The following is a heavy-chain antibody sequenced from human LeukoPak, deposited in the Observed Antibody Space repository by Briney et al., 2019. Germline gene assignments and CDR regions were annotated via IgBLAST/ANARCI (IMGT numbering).Heavy chain of an antibody. CDR2: IIPIFGTA. V-gene: IGHV1-69*13. Sequence: VASVKVSCKASGGTFSSYAISWVRQAPGQGLEWMGGIIPIFGTANYAQKFQGRVTITADESTSTAYMELSSLRSEDTAVYYCARDRGNSDYYYMDVWAKGPRSPSP. CDR1: GGTFSSYA. D-gene: IGHD4-23*01. CDR3: ARDRGNSDYYYMDV. J-gene: IGHJ6*03.